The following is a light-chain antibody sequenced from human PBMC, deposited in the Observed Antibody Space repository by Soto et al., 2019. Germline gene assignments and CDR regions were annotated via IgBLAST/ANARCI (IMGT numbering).Light chain of an antibody. V-gene: IGKV4-1*01. CDR3: QQYYGAPLT. CDR1: QSVLYSSNNKNY. Sequence: DFVMTQSPDSLAVSLGERATINCKSSQSVLYSSNNKNYLAWYQQKPGQPPKLLIYSASTRESGVPDRFSGSGSGTEFALTISSLQAEDVAVYYCQQYYGAPLTFGGGTKVEIK. J-gene: IGKJ4*01. CDR2: SAS.